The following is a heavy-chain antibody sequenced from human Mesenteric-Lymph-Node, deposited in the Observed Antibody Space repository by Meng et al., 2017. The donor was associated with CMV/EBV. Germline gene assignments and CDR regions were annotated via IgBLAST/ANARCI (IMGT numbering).Heavy chain of an antibody. V-gene: IGHV1-24*01. CDR1: GYTLTELS. J-gene: IGHJ6*02. D-gene: IGHD6-6*01. CDR2: FDPEDGET. Sequence: ASVKVSCKVSGYTLTELSRHWVRQAPGKGLEWMGGFDPEDGETIYAQKFQGRVTMTEDTSTDTAYMELSSLRSEDTAVYYCARDLFFEPPSQQLVQIYYGMDVWGQGTTVTVS. CDR3: ARDLFFEPPSQQLVQIYYGMDV.